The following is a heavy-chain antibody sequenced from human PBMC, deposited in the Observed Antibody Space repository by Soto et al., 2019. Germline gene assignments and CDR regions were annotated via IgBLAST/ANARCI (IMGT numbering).Heavy chain of an antibody. Sequence: QVQLVESGGGLVKPGGSLRLSCAASGFTFSDYYMSWIRQAPGKGLEWVSYISSSSSYTNYADSVKGRFTISRDNAKNSLYLQMNSLRAEDTAVYYCARELGGCSGGSCYLNGMDVWGQGTTVTVSS. CDR3: ARELGGCSGGSCYLNGMDV. CDR2: ISSSSSYT. D-gene: IGHD2-15*01. V-gene: IGHV3-11*05. J-gene: IGHJ6*02. CDR1: GFTFSDYY.